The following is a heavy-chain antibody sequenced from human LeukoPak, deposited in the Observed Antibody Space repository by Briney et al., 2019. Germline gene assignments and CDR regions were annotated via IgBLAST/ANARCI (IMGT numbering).Heavy chain of an antibody. CDR1: GFTFSSYG. J-gene: IGHJ4*02. CDR2: IGYGGDT. Sequence: GGSLRLSCAASGFTFSSYGMSWVRQAPGKGLEYVSAIGYGGDTYYANSVKGRFTISRDISKNTLYLQMGSLRPEDMAVYYCARVGGSGSFDSWGQGTLVSVSS. CDR3: ARVGGSGSFDS. D-gene: IGHD6-19*01. V-gene: IGHV3-64*01.